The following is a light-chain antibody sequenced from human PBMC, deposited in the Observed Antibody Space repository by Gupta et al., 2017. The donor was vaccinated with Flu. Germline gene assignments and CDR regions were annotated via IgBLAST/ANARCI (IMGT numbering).Light chain of an antibody. CDR3: QQYDTSSS. CDR2: KAS. V-gene: IGKV1-5*03. CDR1: QSISSW. Sequence: DIQMTQSPSTLSASVGDRVTITCRASQSISSWLAWYQQKPGEAPKLLIYKASSLESGVPSRFSGSGSGTEFTLTISSLQPADFATYYCQQYDTSSSFGPGTKVDVK. J-gene: IGKJ3*01.